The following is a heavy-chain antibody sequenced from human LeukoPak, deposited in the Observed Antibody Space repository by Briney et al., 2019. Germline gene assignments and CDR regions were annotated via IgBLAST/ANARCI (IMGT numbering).Heavy chain of an antibody. CDR1: GGSISSGSYY. J-gene: IGHJ5*02. D-gene: IGHD2-8*01. V-gene: IGHV4-61*02. CDR3: ARVMYGEGVRFDP. Sequence: SHTLSLTCTVSGGSISSGSYYWSWIRQPAGKGLEWIGRIYTSGSTNYNPSLKSRVTISVDTSKNQFSLKLSSVTAADTAVYYCARVMYGEGVRFDPWGQGTLVTVSS. CDR2: IYTSGST.